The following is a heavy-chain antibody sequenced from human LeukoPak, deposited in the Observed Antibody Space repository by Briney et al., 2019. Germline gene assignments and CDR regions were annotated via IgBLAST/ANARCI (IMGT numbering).Heavy chain of an antibody. Sequence: PGGSLRLSCAASGFTFSSYAMSWVRQAPGKGLEWVSAISGSGGSTYYADSVKGRFTISRDNSKNTLYLQMNSLRAEDMAVYYCAKEGREWLVLKNAFDIWGQGTMVTVSS. CDR3: AKEGREWLVLKNAFDI. CDR1: GFTFSSYA. J-gene: IGHJ3*02. CDR2: ISGSGGST. V-gene: IGHV3-23*01. D-gene: IGHD6-19*01.